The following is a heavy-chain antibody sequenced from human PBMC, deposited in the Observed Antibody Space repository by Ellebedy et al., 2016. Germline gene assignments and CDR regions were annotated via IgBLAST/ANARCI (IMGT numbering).Heavy chain of an antibody. D-gene: IGHD3-10*01. J-gene: IGHJ4*02. Sequence: ASVKVSCXASGYTFTGYYMHWVRQAPGQGLEWMGWINPNSGGTNYAQKFQGRVTMTRDTSISTAYMELSRLRSEDTAVYYCATTPFGEPPEADYWGQGTLVTVSS. CDR1: GYTFTGYY. CDR3: ATTPFGEPPEADY. CDR2: INPNSGGT. V-gene: IGHV1-2*02.